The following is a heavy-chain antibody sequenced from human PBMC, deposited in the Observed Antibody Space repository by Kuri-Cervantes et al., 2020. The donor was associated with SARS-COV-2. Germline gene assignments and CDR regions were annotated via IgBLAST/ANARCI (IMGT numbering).Heavy chain of an antibody. CDR3: ARPKDAWSWYYGMDV. D-gene: IGHD2-15*01. CDR1: GYTFTGYY. V-gene: IGHV1-2*04. CDR2: INPNSGGT. J-gene: IGHJ6*02. Sequence: ASVKVSCKASGYTFTGYYMHWVRQAPGQGLEWMGWINPNSGGTNYAQKFQGWVTMTTDTSTSTAYMELWSLRSDDTAVYYCARPKDAWSWYYGMDVWGQGTTVTVSS.